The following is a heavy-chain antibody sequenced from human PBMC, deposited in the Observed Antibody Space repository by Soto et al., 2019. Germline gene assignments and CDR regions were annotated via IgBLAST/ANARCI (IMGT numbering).Heavy chain of an antibody. D-gene: IGHD2-21*02. CDR1: GYSFTSYW. V-gene: IGHV5-51*01. Sequence: PGESLKISCKGSGYSFTSYWIGWVRQMPGKGLEWMGIIYPGDSDTRYSPSFQGQVTISADKSISTAYLQWSSLKASDTAMYYCASTRKPVAFPTWGDSPLYYYGMDVWGQGTTVTVSS. CDR3: ASTRKPVAFPTWGDSPLYYYGMDV. CDR2: IYPGDSDT. J-gene: IGHJ6*02.